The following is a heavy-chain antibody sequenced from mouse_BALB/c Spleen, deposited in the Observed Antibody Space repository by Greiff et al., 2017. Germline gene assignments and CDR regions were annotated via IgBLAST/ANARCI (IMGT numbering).Heavy chain of an antibody. J-gene: IGHJ4*01. CDR1: GFTFSDYY. CDR2: ISDGGSYT. D-gene: IGHD3-3*01. CDR3: ARAYWDSAMDY. Sequence: EVKLVESGGGLVKPGGSLKLSCAASGFTFSDYYMYWVRQTPEKRLEWVATISDGGSYTYYPDSVKGRFTISRDNAKNNLYLQMSSLKSEDTAMYYCARAYWDSAMDYWGQGTSVTVSS. V-gene: IGHV5-4*02.